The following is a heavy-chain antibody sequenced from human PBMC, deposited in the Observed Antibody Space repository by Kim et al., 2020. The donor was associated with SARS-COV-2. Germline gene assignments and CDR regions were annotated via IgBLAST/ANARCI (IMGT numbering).Heavy chain of an antibody. Sequence: SETLSLTCTVSGGSISSGGYYWSWIRQHPGKGLEWIGYIYYSGSTYYNPSLKSRVTISVDTSKNQFSQKLSSVTAADTAVYYCARGGDYYDSSGYLYYFDYWGQGTLVTVSS. J-gene: IGHJ4*02. D-gene: IGHD3-22*01. CDR2: IYYSGST. CDR1: GGSISSGGYY. V-gene: IGHV4-31*03. CDR3: ARGGDYYDSSGYLYYFDY.